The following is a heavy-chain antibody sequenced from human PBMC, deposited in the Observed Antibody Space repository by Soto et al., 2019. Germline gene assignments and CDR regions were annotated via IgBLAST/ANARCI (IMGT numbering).Heavy chain of an antibody. Sequence: VASVKVSCKASGYTFTDYYIHWVRQAPGQGLEWMGWINPNSGGTKSAQRFQGRVTMTRDTSLSTAYMELSRLRSDDTAVYYCARRKGDYYDRSGYHYYFDYWGQGTRVTVSS. CDR1: GYTFTDYY. V-gene: IGHV1-2*02. CDR2: INPNSGGT. CDR3: ARRKGDYYDRSGYHYYFDY. J-gene: IGHJ4*02. D-gene: IGHD3-22*01.